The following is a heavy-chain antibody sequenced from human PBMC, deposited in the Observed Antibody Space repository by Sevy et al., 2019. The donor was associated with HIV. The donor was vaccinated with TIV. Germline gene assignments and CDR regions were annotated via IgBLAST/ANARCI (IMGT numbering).Heavy chain of an antibody. CDR2: ISGSGGST. CDR1: GFTFSSYA. V-gene: IGHV3-23*01. J-gene: IGHJ4*02. Sequence: GGSLRLSCAAAGFTFSSYAMSWVRQAPGKGLEWVSGISGSGGSTYYVDSVKGRLTIARDNFKNTLFLQMNSLRAEDTAVYYCAKVGQWLVPYYFDNWGQGILVTVSS. D-gene: IGHD6-19*01. CDR3: AKVGQWLVPYYFDN.